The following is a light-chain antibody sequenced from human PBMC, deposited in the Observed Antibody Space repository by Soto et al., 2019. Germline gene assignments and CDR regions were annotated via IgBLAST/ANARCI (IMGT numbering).Light chain of an antibody. Sequence: QSALTQPPSASGSPGQSVTISCTGTSSDVGRYKYVSWYQQYPGKAPKVMIYEVNKRPSGVPDRCSGSKSGNTASLTVSGLQTEDEAHYYCTSYGGRDNLMFGGGTKLTVL. CDR2: EVN. CDR1: SSDVGRYKY. CDR3: TSYGGRDNLM. J-gene: IGLJ3*02. V-gene: IGLV2-8*01.